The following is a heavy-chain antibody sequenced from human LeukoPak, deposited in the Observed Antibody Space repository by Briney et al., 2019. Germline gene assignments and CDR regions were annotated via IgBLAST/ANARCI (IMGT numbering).Heavy chain of an antibody. J-gene: IGHJ4*02. Sequence: GGSLRLSCAASGFEFRSYGMHWVRQAPGKGLEWVAFIRNDGSNKYYADSVKGRFTLSRDNSKNTLYLQMTSLRSEDTAVYYCANFYYGSGTDPSSVTYWGQGTLVTVSS. CDR2: IRNDGSNK. CDR1: GFEFRSYG. V-gene: IGHV3-30*02. CDR3: ANFYYGSGTDPSSVTY. D-gene: IGHD3-10*01.